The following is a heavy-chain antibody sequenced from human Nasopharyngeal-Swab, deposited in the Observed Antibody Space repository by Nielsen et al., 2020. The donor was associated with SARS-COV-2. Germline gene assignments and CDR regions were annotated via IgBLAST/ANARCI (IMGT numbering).Heavy chain of an antibody. V-gene: IGHV3-30*03. CDR2: ISYDGSNK. Sequence: GGSLRLSCAASGFTFSSYGMHWVRQAPGKGLEWVAVISYDGSNKYYADSVKGRFTISRDNSKNTLYLQMNSLRAEDTAVYYCARVCPDWGGFDYWGQGTLVTVSS. CDR3: ARVCPDWGGFDY. CDR1: GFTFSSYG. D-gene: IGHD7-27*01. J-gene: IGHJ4*02.